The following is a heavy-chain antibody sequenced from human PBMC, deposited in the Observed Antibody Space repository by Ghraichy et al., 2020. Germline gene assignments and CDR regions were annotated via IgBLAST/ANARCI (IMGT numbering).Heavy chain of an antibody. CDR1: SYTFTNYG. CDR2: ISGYSSNA. V-gene: IGHV1-18*01. Sequence: ASVKVSCKASSYTFTNYGITWVRQAPGQGLKWMGWISGYSSNANYAQKVQGRVTMTIDTSTSTAYMELRSLRYDDTAVYYCARDRRPVADYFFDYWGQGTLVTVSS. D-gene: IGHD5-12*01. J-gene: IGHJ4*02. CDR3: ARDRRPVADYFFDY.